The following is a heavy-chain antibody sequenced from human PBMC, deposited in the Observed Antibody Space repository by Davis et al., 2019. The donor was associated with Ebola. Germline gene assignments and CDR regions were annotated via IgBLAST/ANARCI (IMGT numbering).Heavy chain of an antibody. Sequence: ASVKVSCKASGGTFSSYAISWVRQAPGQGLEWMGWMNPNSGNTGYAQKFQGRVTMTRNTSISTAYMELSSLRAEDTAVYYCAKGYGKYYYYGMDVWGQGTTVTVSS. CDR1: GGTFSSYA. CDR3: AKGYGKYYYYGMDV. D-gene: IGHD4-17*01. CDR2: MNPNSGNT. V-gene: IGHV1-8*02. J-gene: IGHJ6*02.